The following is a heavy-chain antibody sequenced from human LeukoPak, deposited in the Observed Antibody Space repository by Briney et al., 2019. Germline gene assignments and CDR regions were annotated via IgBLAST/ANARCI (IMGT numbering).Heavy chain of an antibody. CDR2: IYYSGST. V-gene: IGHV4-59*01. D-gene: IGHD4-17*01. CDR1: DGSISSYY. J-gene: IGHJ6*03. Sequence: SETLSLTCTVSDGSISSYYWSWIRQPPGKGLEWIGYIYYSGSTNYNPSLKSRVTISVDTSKNQFSLKLSSVTAADTAVYYCASTYGDYGLHAYYYYMDVWGKGTTVTVSS. CDR3: ASTYGDYGLHAYYYYMDV.